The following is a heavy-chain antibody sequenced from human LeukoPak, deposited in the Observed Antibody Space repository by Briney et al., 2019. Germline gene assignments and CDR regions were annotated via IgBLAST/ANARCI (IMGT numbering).Heavy chain of an antibody. CDR2: ISAYNGNT. J-gene: IGHJ3*02. CDR3: ARRIVVVPAAILDAFDI. D-gene: IGHD2-2*01. V-gene: IGHV1-18*01. Sequence: ASVKVSCKASGYTFTSYGISWVRQAPGQGLEWMGWISAYNGNTNYAQKLQGRVTMTTDTSTSTAYMELRSLRSDDTAVYYCARRIVVVPAAILDAFDIWGQGTMVTVSS. CDR1: GYTFTSYG.